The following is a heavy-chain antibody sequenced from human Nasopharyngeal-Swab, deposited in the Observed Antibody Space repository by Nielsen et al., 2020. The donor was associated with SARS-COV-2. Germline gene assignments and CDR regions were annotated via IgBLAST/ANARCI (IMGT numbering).Heavy chain of an antibody. Sequence: SETLSLTCTVSGGSVSSNSYYWGWIRQPPGKGLEWIGTIYYSGITYYNPSLKSRVTISVDTSKNQFSLKLSSVTAADTAVYYCARQGGIYCSGGSCYTDYWGQGTLVTVSS. CDR2: IYYSGIT. CDR3: ARQGGIYCSGGSCYTDY. CDR1: GGSVSSNSYY. V-gene: IGHV4-39*01. D-gene: IGHD2-15*01. J-gene: IGHJ4*02.